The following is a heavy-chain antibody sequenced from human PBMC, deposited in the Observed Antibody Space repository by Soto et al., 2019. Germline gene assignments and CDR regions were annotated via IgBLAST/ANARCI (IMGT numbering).Heavy chain of an antibody. V-gene: IGHV5-51*01. CDR1: GYSFTSYW. J-gene: IGHJ6*02. D-gene: IGHD4-4*01. CDR2: IYPGDSDT. Sequence: GESLKISCKGSGYSFTSYWIGWVRQMPGKGLEWMGIIYPGDSDTRYSPSFQGQVTISADKSISTAYLQRSSLKASDTAMYYCARHAMTTVTHYYYYGMDVWGQGTTVTVSS. CDR3: ARHAMTTVTHYYYYGMDV.